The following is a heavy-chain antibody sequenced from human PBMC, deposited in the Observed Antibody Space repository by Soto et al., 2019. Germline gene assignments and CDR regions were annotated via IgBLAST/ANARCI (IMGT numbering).Heavy chain of an antibody. Sequence: GGSLRLSCAASGFTFSTYAMHWVRQAPGKGLEWVAVISYDGSNKYYADSVKGRFTISRDNSKNTLYLQMNSLRAEDTAVYYCARDRVGYIVVVVAAALPYFQHWGQGTLVTVSS. J-gene: IGHJ1*01. V-gene: IGHV3-30-3*01. D-gene: IGHD2-15*01. CDR3: ARDRVGYIVVVVAAALPYFQH. CDR2: ISYDGSNK. CDR1: GFTFSTYA.